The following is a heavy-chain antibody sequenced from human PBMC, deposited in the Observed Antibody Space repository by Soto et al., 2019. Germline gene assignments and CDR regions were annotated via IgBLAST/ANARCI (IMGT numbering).Heavy chain of an antibody. D-gene: IGHD3-10*01. J-gene: IGHJ4*02. CDR1: GGSFSGHY. Sequence: QVQLQQWGAGLLKPSETLSLTCPVCGGSFSGHYCTWIRQPPGKRLEWIGEINRGGSTNYNPSLKSRVTISVDTSKSQFSLKLSSVTAADTAVYYCARGSGSGSYYNNWGQGTLVTVSS. CDR2: INRGGST. V-gene: IGHV4-34*02. CDR3: ARGSGSGSYYNN.